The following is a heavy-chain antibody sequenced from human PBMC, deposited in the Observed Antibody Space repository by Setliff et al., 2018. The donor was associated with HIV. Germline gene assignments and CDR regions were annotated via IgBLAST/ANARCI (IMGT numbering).Heavy chain of an antibody. Sequence: GGSLRLSCAASGFTFSSYWMHWVRQVPGKGLVWVSRINSDGSSTTYADFVKGRFTISRDNAKNTLYLQMNSLRAEDTAVYSCAKLREGHVYSQYDSWGHGTLVTVSS. V-gene: IGHV3-74*03. J-gene: IGHJ5*01. CDR1: GFTFSSYW. D-gene: IGHD2-21*01. CDR3: AKLREGHVYSQYDS. CDR2: INSDGSST.